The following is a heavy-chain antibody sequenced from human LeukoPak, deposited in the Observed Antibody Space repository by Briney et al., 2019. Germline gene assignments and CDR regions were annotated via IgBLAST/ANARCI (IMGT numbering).Heavy chain of an antibody. CDR1: GFTFNTYW. D-gene: IGHD4-23*01. CDR3: ARDSPDYGGKGFDY. Sequence: GGSLRLSCAASGFTFNTYWMTWVRQAPGKGLEWVANIKQDGSEKYYVDSVKGRFTISRDNAKNSLYLQMNSLRAEDTAIYYCARDSPDYGGKGFDYWGQGTLVTVSS. J-gene: IGHJ4*02. CDR2: IKQDGSEK. V-gene: IGHV3-7*03.